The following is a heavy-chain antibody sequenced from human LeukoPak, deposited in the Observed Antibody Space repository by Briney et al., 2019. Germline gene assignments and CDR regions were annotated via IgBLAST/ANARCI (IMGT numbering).Heavy chain of an antibody. Sequence: AGGSLRLSCAASGFTVSSYGRHWVRQAPGKGLEWVAVIWYDGNNKYYADSVKGRFTISRDNSKNTLYLQMNSLRAEDTAVYYCARSTSSEYDIYHFDYWGQGTLVTVSS. CDR2: IWYDGNNK. CDR1: GFTVSSYG. V-gene: IGHV3-33*01. D-gene: IGHD3-9*01. J-gene: IGHJ4*02. CDR3: ARSTSSEYDIYHFDY.